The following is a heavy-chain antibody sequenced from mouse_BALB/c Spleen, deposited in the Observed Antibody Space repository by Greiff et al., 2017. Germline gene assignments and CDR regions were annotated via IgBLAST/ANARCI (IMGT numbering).Heavy chain of an antibody. D-gene: IGHD3-3*01. V-gene: IGHV1-66*01. CDR3: ARLGWEYFDV. Sequence: QVQLQQSGPELVKPGASVKISCKASGYSFTSYYIHWVKQRPGQGLEWIGWIFPGSGNTKYNEKFKGKATLTADTSSSTAYMQLSSLTSEDSAVYFCARLGWEYFDVWGAGTTVTVSS. CDR1: GYSFTSYY. CDR2: IFPGSGNT. J-gene: IGHJ1*01.